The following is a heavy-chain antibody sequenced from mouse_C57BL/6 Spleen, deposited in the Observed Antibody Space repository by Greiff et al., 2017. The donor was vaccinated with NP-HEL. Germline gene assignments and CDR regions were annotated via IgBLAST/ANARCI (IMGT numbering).Heavy chain of an antibody. CDR3: TTYYGYDGAFAY. J-gene: IGHJ3*01. CDR1: GFNIKDDY. CDR2: IDPENGDT. D-gene: IGHD2-2*01. V-gene: IGHV14-4*01. Sequence: EVQLQQSGAELVRPGASVKLSCTASGFNIKDDYMHWVKQRPEQGLEWIGWIDPENGDTEYASKFQGKATITADTSSNTAYLQLSSLTSEDTAVYYCTTYYGYDGAFAYWGQGTLVTASA.